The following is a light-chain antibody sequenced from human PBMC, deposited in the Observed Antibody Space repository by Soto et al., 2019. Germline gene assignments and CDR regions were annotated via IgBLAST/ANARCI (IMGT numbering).Light chain of an antibody. CDR2: DAS. V-gene: IGKV3-11*01. Sequence: EIVLTQSPATLSLSPVERATLSCRASQSVSSYLAWYQQKPGQAPRLLIYDASNRATGIPARFSGSGSGTDFTLTISSLESEDFAVYYCQQRSNWPTFGQGTRLEIK. CDR3: QQRSNWPT. J-gene: IGKJ5*01. CDR1: QSVSSY.